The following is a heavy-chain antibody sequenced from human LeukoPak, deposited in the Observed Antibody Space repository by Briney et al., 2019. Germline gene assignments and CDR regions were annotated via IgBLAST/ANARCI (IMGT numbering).Heavy chain of an antibody. V-gene: IGHV5-51*01. CDR1: GYSFVSYW. J-gene: IGHJ4*02. CDR3: ARHDGYNCDY. D-gene: IGHD5-24*01. CDR2: IYPGDSDT. Sequence: GESLKISCKGSGYSFVSYWIGWVRQMPGKGLEWMGIIYPGDSDTRYSPSFQGQVTISVDKSISSAYLQWSSLRASDTAMYYCARHDGYNCDYWGQGTLVTVSS.